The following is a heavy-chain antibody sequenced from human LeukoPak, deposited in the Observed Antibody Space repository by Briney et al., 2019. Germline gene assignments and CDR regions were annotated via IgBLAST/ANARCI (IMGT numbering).Heavy chain of an antibody. Sequence: ASVKVSCKVSGYTFTDYYMHWVQQAPGKGLEWMGFVDPEDGETIYAEKFQGRVTITADTSTDTAYMELSSLRSEDTAVYYCASLTTVTPYYFDYWGQGTLVTVSS. CDR1: GYTFTDYY. CDR2: VDPEDGET. J-gene: IGHJ4*02. D-gene: IGHD4-17*01. CDR3: ASLTTVTPYYFDY. V-gene: IGHV1-69-2*01.